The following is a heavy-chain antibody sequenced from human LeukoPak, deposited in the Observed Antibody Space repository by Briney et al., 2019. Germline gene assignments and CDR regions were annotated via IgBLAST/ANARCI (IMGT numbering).Heavy chain of an antibody. V-gene: IGHV3-23*01. CDR3: AKDVLRLNYGYFDL. J-gene: IGHJ2*01. CDR2: ISYSSGSI. D-gene: IGHD3-16*01. Sequence: GGSLRLSCAASGLSLSNYAMSWVRQGPGKGPEWVAGISYSSGSIYYLDSVKGRFTISRDNSRNTLYLQMNSLRAEDTADDYCAKDVLRLNYGYFDLWGRGTLVSVSS. CDR1: GLSLSNYA.